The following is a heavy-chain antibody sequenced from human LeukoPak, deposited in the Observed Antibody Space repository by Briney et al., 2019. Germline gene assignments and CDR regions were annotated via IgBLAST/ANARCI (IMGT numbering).Heavy chain of an antibody. V-gene: IGHV4-59*12. Sequence: PSETLSLTCTVSGGSISSYYWSWIRQPPGKGLEWIGYIYYSGSTNYNPSLKSRVTISVDTSKNQFSLKLTSVTAADTAVYYCARVPDCSTTSCYTLGWLDPWGQGTLVTVSS. J-gene: IGHJ5*02. D-gene: IGHD2-2*02. CDR2: IYYSGST. CDR1: GGSISSYY. CDR3: ARVPDCSTTSCYTLGWLDP.